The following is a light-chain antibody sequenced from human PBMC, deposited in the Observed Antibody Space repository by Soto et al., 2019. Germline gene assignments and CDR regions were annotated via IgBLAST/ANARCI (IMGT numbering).Light chain of an antibody. CDR1: QSVSSN. CDR2: GAS. Sequence: IGMTLSAAALSVSPGERATLSCRASQSVSSNLAWYQQKPGQAPRLLIYGASTRATGIPARFSGSGSGTEFTLTISSLQSEDFAVYYCQQYNNWPPWPFGQGTKVAIK. J-gene: IGKJ1*01. V-gene: IGKV3-15*01. CDR3: QQYNNWPPWP.